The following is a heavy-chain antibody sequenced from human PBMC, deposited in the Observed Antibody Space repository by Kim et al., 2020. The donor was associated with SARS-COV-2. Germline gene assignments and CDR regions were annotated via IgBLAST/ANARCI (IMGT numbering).Heavy chain of an antibody. CDR3: AKDLLYVPGRGYFDS. V-gene: IGHV3-23*01. J-gene: IGHJ4*02. Sequence: ANSVRGRFTMSRDKSKKTLYLQMDSLRVEDTAVYYCAKDLLYVPGRGYFDSWGQGVLVTVSS. D-gene: IGHD3-10*01.